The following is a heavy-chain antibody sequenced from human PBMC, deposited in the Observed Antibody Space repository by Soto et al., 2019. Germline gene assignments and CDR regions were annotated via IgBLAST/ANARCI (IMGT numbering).Heavy chain of an antibody. CDR1: GGSFSGYY. J-gene: IGHJ6*03. CDR2: INHSGST. CDR3: ATIAGGSTRYYYYYYMDV. D-gene: IGHD2-2*01. Sequence: SETLSLTCAVYGGSFSGYYWSWIRQPPGKGLEWIGEINHSGSTNYNPSLKSRATISVDTSKNQFSLKLSSVTAADTAVYYCATIAGGSTRYYYYYYMDVWGKGTTVTVSS. V-gene: IGHV4-34*01.